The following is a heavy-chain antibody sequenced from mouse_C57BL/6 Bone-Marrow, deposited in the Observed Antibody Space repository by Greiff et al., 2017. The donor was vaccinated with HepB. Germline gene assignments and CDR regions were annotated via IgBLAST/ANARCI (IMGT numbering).Heavy chain of an antibody. CDR3: SEDSAVYYCACHYYGSGYGFAY. Sequence: QVQLQQSGPELARPWASVKISCQAFYTFFRRVHIAIRDTNYWLQRVKQRPGQGLEGIGAIYPGNGDTSYNQKFKGKATLTADKSSSTAYMQLSSLTSEDSAVYYCACHYYGSGYGFAYWGQGTLVTVSA. V-gene: IGHV1-87*01. CDR2: GQGLEGIG. J-gene: IGHJ3*01. CDR1: YTFFRRVH. D-gene: IGHD1-1*01.